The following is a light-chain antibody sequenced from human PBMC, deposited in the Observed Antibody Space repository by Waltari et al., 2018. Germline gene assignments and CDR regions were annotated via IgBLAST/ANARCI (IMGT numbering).Light chain of an antibody. CDR2: SGS. CDR3: VQALQSPLT. J-gene: IGKJ4*01. CDR1: QTLLNSNGYNY. Sequence: DVVMTQSPLFLPVTPGEPASISCRSSQTLLNSNGYNYLDWFLQKPGQSPQLLIYSGSNRASGVPDRFSGSGSGTDFTLKISRVEAEDVGIYYCVQALQSPLTFGGGTKVEIK. V-gene: IGKV2-28*01.